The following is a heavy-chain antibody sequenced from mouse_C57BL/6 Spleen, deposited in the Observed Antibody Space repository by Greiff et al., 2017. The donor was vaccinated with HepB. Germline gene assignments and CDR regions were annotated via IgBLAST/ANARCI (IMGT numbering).Heavy chain of an antibody. Sequence: QVQLKESGAELVRPGASVKLSCKASGYTFTDYYINWVKQRPGQGLEWIARIYPGSGNTYYNEKFKGKATLTAEKSSSTAYMQLSSLTSEDSAVYFCARSYGSPYAMDYWGQGTSVTVSS. J-gene: IGHJ4*01. CDR2: IYPGSGNT. CDR3: ARSYGSPYAMDY. CDR1: GYTFTDYY. D-gene: IGHD1-1*01. V-gene: IGHV1-76*01.